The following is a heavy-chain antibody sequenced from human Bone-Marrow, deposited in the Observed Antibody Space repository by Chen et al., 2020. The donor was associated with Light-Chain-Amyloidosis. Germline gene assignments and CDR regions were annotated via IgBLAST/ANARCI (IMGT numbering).Heavy chain of an antibody. V-gene: IGHV3-9*01. D-gene: IGHD6-19*01. CDR2: ITGNSGHI. CDR3: ARDLASSAWYALDS. CDR1: GFTFDEHA. Sequence: EVQLVESGGDLVQPGRSLRLSCTASGFTFDEHAIHWVRQPPGKGLEWVSGITGNSGHIDYADSVKGRFTVSRDNAKSSLYLQMNSLRVEDTALYFCARDLASSAWYALDSWGQGTQVTVSS. J-gene: IGHJ4*02.